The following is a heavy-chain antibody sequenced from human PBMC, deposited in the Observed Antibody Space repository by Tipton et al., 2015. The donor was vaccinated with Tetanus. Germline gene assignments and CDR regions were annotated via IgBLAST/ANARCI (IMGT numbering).Heavy chain of an antibody. CDR1: GGSISSYY. Sequence: TLSLTCTVSGGSISSYYWSWIRQPPGKGLEWIGYIYYSGSTNYNPSLKSRVTISVDTSKNQFSLKLSSVTAADTAVYYCARASPTMIVPQWGGAFDIWGQGTMVTVSS. V-gene: IGHV4-59*01. D-gene: IGHD3-22*01. J-gene: IGHJ3*02. CDR2: IYYSGST. CDR3: ARASPTMIVPQWGGAFDI.